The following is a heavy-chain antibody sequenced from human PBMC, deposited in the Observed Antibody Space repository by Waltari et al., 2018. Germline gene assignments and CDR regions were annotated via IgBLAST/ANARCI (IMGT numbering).Heavy chain of an antibody. Sequence: EVQLVESGGGLVQPGRSLRLSCAASGFIFDDYAMHWVRQAPGKGLEWVSGIRWNSGTMGYADSVKGRFTIPRDSAKNALYLQRNRLRPEDTGLYDRVKGGDILTGYHKVMDYWGQGTLVTVSS. V-gene: IGHV3-9*01. CDR3: VKGGDILTGYHKVMDY. D-gene: IGHD3-9*01. CDR1: GFIFDDYA. CDR2: IRWNSGTM. J-gene: IGHJ4*02.